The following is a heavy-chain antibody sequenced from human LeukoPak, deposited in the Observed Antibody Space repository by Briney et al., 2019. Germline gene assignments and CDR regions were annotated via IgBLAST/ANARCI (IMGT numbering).Heavy chain of an antibody. V-gene: IGHV3-53*01. J-gene: IGHJ4*02. D-gene: IGHD5-24*01. CDR2: IYSGGST. CDR1: GFTISSNY. CDR3: AKGEGWLQSAAFH. Sequence: GGSLRLSCAASGFTISSNYMNWVRQAPGKGLEWVSVIYSGGSTYYADSVKGRFTISRDNSKNTLYLQMNSLRAEDTAVYYCAKGEGWLQSAAFHWGQGTLVTVSS.